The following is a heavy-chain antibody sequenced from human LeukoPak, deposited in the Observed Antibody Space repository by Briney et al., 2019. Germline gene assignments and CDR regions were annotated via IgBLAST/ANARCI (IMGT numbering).Heavy chain of an antibody. J-gene: IGHJ4*02. D-gene: IGHD5-12*01. CDR1: GFTFSSYW. V-gene: IGHV3-7*01. CDR2: IKQDGSEK. Sequence: PGGSLRLSCAASGFTFSSYWMSWVRQAPRKGLEWVANIKQDGSEKYYVDSVKGRFTISRDNAKNSLYLQMNSLRAEDTAVYYCARDLKWLRLGIGEYWGQGTLVTVSS. CDR3: ARDLKWLRLGIGEY.